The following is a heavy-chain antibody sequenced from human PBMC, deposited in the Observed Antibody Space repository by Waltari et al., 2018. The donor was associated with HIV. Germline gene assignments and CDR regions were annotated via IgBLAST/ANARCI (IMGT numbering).Heavy chain of an antibody. J-gene: IGHJ4*02. CDR2: SIGSGGST. Sequence: EVQLVESGGGLVQPGGSLRLSCAASGFTFTNYAMNWVRQAPGKGLEWVSASIGSGGSTDYADSVKGRFTISRDNSKNTLYLQMNSLRAEDTAVYYCAKDDSTGSSGYYPFHYWGQGTLITVSS. CDR3: AKDDSTGSSGYYPFHY. CDR1: GFTFTNYA. V-gene: IGHV3-23*04. D-gene: IGHD3-22*01.